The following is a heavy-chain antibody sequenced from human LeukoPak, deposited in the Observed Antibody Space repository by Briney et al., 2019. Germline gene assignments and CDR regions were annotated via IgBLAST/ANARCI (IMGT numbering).Heavy chain of an antibody. J-gene: IGHJ5*02. CDR3: ARDGGSSNYWFDP. CDR1: GGSISSSSYY. CDR2: IYYSGST. V-gene: IGHV4-39*02. Sequence: KPSETLSLTCTVSGGSISSSSYYWGWIRQPPGKGLEWIGSIYYSGSTYYNPSLKSRVTMSVDTSKNQFSLKLSSVTAADTAVYYCARDGGSSNYWFDPWGQGTLVTVSS. D-gene: IGHD4-11*01.